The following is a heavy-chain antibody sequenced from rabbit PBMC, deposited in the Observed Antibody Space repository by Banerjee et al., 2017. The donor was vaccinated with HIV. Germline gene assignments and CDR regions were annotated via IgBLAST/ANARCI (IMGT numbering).Heavy chain of an antibody. J-gene: IGHJ4*01. CDR3: ASSDYDIITFNL. CDR1: GFDISSYW. D-gene: IGHD1-1*01. V-gene: IGHV1S45*01. Sequence: QEPLKESGGGLVKPGGTLTLTCTASGFDISSYWIHWVRQAPGKGLEWIGCIDTGGSSGSTYYASWAKGRFTISKTSSTTVTLQMTSLTAADTATYFCASSDYDIITFNLWGPGTLVTVS. CDR2: IDTGGSSGST.